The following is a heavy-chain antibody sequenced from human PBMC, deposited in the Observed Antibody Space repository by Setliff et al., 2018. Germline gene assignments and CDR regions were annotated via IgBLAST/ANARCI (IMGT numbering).Heavy chain of an antibody. D-gene: IGHD3-10*01. CDR1: GHIFNSYG. J-gene: IGHJ6*02. Sequence: GASVKVSCKASGHIFNSYGISWVRQAPGKGLEWVGWISSYNDVTTYAQRFQGRVTLTKDTSTSAAYMELRSLRSDDTAVYYCAKEPAVSLTEAVRRSYYDYALDVWGQGTTVTVSS. CDR3: AKEPAVSLTEAVRRSYYDYALDV. V-gene: IGHV1-18*01. CDR2: ISSYNDVT.